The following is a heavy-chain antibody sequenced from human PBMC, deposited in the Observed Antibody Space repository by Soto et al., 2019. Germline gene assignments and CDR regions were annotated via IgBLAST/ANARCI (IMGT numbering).Heavy chain of an antibody. CDR1: GFTFSSYS. J-gene: IGHJ4*02. Sequence: GGSLGLSCAASGFTFSSYSMNWVRQAPGKGLEWVSSISSSSSYIYYADSVKGRFTISRDNAKNSLYLQMNSLRVEDTAVYYCARMSSRMRPGCWGQGTLVTVSS. V-gene: IGHV3-21*01. D-gene: IGHD6-13*01. CDR2: ISSSSSYI. CDR3: ARMSSRMRPGC.